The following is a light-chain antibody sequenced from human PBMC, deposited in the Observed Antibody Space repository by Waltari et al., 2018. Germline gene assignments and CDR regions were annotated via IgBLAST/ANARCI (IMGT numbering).Light chain of an antibody. V-gene: IGLV2-8*01. J-gene: IGLJ2*01. CDR2: EVT. CDR1: NSDVGGYNY. Sequence: QSALTQPPSASGSLGQSVTISCTGTNSDVGGYNYVSWYQQHPGKAPKLLIYEVTRRPAGVPDRFGGSKSGNAASLTVCGLQAEDEADYYCSSYAGSNNLVVFGGGTKLTVL. CDR3: SSYAGSNNLVV.